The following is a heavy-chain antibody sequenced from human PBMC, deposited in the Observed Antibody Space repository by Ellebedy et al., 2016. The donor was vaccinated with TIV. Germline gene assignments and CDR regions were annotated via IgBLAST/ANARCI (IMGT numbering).Heavy chain of an antibody. D-gene: IGHD2-2*01. CDR1: GFTFSSYG. V-gene: IGHV3-23*01. CDR3: LRYCSSTNCYGNDDAFDI. J-gene: IGHJ3*02. Sequence: GGSLRLXXAASGFTFSSYGMSWVRQAPGKGLEWVSAISGSGISTYYADSVKGRLTISRDNSKNTLYLQMNSLRVEDTAVYYCLRYCSSTNCYGNDDAFDIWGQGTMVTVSS. CDR2: ISGSGIST.